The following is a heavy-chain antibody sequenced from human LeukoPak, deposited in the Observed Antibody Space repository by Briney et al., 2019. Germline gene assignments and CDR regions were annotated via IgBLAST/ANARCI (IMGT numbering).Heavy chain of an antibody. D-gene: IGHD3-10*01. Sequence: GASVKVSCKASGYSFTTYAMNWLRQAPGQGLEWMGWISAYNGNTNYAQKLQGRVTMTTDTSTSTAYMELRSLRSDDTAVYYCARGVDGSGSYDSWFDPWGQGTLVAVSS. CDR2: ISAYNGNT. CDR1: GYSFTTYA. CDR3: ARGVDGSGSYDSWFDP. J-gene: IGHJ5*02. V-gene: IGHV1-18*01.